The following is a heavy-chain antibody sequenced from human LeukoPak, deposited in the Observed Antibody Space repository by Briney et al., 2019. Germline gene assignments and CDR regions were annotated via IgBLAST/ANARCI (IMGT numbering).Heavy chain of an antibody. CDR3: ARQTGSGYFDY. J-gene: IGHJ4*02. CDR2: IYYSGST. D-gene: IGHD2-15*01. CDR1: GGSISGYY. V-gene: IGHV4-59*01. Sequence: SETLSLTCTVSGGSISGYYWSWIRQPPGKGLEWIGYIYYSGSTDYDPSLKSRVTMSVDTSKNQFSLKLSSATAADTAVYYCARQTGSGYFDYWGQGTLVTVSS.